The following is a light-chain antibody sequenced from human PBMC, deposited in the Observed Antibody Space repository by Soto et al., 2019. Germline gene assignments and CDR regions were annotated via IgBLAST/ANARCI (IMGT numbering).Light chain of an antibody. CDR1: QDIANY. CDR2: GAA. CDR3: QQYDSFPNT. Sequence: DIQMTQSPSSLSASLGDRVTIECRASQDIANYVAWFQQKPGKAPKTLIYGAANRQTGVPSKFSGSGSGTHFTLTISSLQPEDFATYYCQQYDSFPNTFGPGTRLE. J-gene: IGKJ5*01. V-gene: IGKV1-16*02.